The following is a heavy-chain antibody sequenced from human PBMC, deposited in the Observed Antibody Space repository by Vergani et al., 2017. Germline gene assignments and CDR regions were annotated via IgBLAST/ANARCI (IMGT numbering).Heavy chain of an antibody. CDR1: GGSISSGGYY. Sequence: QVQLQESGPGLVKPSQTLSLTCTVSGGSISSGGYYWSWIRQHPGKGLEWIGYIYYSGSTNYNPSLKSRVTISVDTSKNQFSLKLSSVTAADTAVYYCARPGGYCSSTSCRYYYYYYGMDVWGQGTTVTVSS. CDR3: ARPGGYCSSTSCRYYYYYYGMDV. V-gene: IGHV4-31*03. CDR2: IYYSGST. J-gene: IGHJ6*02. D-gene: IGHD2-2*01.